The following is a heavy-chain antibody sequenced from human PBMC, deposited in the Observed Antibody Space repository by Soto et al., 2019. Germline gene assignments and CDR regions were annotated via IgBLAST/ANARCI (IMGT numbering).Heavy chain of an antibody. CDR2: INPNSGGT. Sequence: QVQLVQSGAEVKKPGASVKVSCKASGYTFTGYYMHWVRQAPGQRLEWMGWINPNSGGTNYAQKLQGRVAMTRDTCISTAYMEVSRLGSDDTGVYYCARPITMVRGDLCYWGQGTLVTVSS. D-gene: IGHD3-10*01. V-gene: IGHV1-2*02. CDR1: GYTFTGYY. CDR3: ARPITMVRGDLCY. J-gene: IGHJ4*02.